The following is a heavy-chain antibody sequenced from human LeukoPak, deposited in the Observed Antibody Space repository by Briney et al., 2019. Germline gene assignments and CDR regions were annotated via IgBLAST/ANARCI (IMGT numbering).Heavy chain of an antibody. CDR1: GGSIRSHY. CDR2: IYYSGST. J-gene: IGHJ3*02. V-gene: IGHV4-59*11. CDR3: ARDLYYDSSGYDAFDI. D-gene: IGHD3-22*01. Sequence: PSETLSLTCTVSGGSIRSHYWSWIRQPPGKGLEWIAYIYYSGSTNYNPSLKSRVTISVDTSKNQFSLKLSSVTAADTAVYYCARDLYYDSSGYDAFDIWGQGTMVTVSS.